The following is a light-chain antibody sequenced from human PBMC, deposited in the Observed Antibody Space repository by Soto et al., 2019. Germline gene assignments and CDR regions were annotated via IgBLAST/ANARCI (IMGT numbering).Light chain of an antibody. CDR2: EVS. Sequence: QSALTQPASASGSPGQSITISCTGTSSDVGGYNYVSWYQQHPGKAPKLMIYEVSNRPSGVSNRFSGSKSGNTASLTISGLQAEDEADYYCSSYTSSSIDYVFGTGTKLTVL. V-gene: IGLV2-14*01. CDR1: SSDVGGYNY. J-gene: IGLJ1*01. CDR3: SSYTSSSIDYV.